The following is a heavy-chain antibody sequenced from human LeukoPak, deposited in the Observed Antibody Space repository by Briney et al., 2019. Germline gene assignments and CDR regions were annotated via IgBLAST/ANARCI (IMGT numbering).Heavy chain of an antibody. CDR3: ARTLWFGEFNWFDP. D-gene: IGHD3-10*01. Sequence: TSETLSLTCTVSGGSISSGGYYWSWIRQHPGKGLEWLGYIYYSGNTYYNPSLKSRVTISVDMSKNQFSLKLTSVTAADTAVYYCARTLWFGEFNWFDPWGQGTLVTVSS. CDR2: IYYSGNT. V-gene: IGHV4-31*03. J-gene: IGHJ5*02. CDR1: GGSISSGGYY.